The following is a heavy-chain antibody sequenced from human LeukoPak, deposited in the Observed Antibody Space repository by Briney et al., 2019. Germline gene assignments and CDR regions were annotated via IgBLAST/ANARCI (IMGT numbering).Heavy chain of an antibody. Sequence: PSETLSLTCTVSGVSISSGGYYWSWIRQHPGKGLEWIGYIYYSGSTYYNPSLKSRVTISVDTSKNQFSLKLSSVTAADTAVYYCARDPDYYDSSGHRGYWGQGTLVTVSS. CDR3: ARDPDYYDSSGHRGY. D-gene: IGHD3-22*01. V-gene: IGHV4-31*03. CDR1: GVSISSGGYY. CDR2: IYYSGST. J-gene: IGHJ4*02.